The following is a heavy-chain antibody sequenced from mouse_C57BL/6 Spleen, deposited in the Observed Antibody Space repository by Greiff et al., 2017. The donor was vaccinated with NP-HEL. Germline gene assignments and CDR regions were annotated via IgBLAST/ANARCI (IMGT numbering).Heavy chain of an antibody. CDR1: GFTFSSYT. J-gene: IGHJ3*01. V-gene: IGHV5-9*01. CDR2: ISGGGGNT. Sequence: EVKLMESGGGLVKPGGSLKLSCAASGFTFSSYTMSWVRQTPEKRLEWVATISGGGGNTYYPDSVKGRFTISRDTAKNTLYLQMSSLRSEDTALYYCARPAYYSNYVFAYWGQGTLVTVSA. CDR3: ARPAYYSNYVFAY. D-gene: IGHD2-5*01.